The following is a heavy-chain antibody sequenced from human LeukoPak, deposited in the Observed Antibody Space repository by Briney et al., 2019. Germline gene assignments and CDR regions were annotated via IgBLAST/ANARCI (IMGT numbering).Heavy chain of an antibody. CDR1: GFTFSSYT. D-gene: IGHD6-13*01. J-gene: IGHJ4*02. CDR2: ISRSSTYI. V-gene: IGHV3-21*06. Sequence: PGGSLRLSCAASGFTFSSYTMNWVRQAPGKGLEWVSTISRSSTYIYHADSVKGRFTISRDNAKNSLYLQMNSLRAEDTAVYYCAGTAALFDYWGQGTLVTVSS. CDR3: AGTAALFDY.